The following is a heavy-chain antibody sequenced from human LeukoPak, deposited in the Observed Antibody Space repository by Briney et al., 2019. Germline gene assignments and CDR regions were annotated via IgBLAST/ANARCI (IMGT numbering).Heavy chain of an antibody. Sequence: GGSLRLSCSASGFTFTDYYMSWIRQAPGKGLEWVSYISPSGTVIYYGDSVKGRFTISRDNAKNSLFLQMNSLRAEDTAVYYCARDFAREFTIDYWGQGTLVTVSS. D-gene: IGHD3-10*01. CDR2: ISPSGTVI. J-gene: IGHJ4*02. CDR3: ARDFAREFTIDY. CDR1: GFTFTDYY. V-gene: IGHV3-11*04.